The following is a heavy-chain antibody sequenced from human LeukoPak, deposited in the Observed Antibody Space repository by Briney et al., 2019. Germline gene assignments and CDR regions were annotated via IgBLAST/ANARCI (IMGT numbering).Heavy chain of an antibody. J-gene: IGHJ3*02. CDR2: ISSSSSYI. Sequence: PGGSLRLSCAASGFTFNTNTMNWVRQAPGQGLEWVSSISSSSSYIYYADSVKGRFTISRDNAKNSLYLQMNSLRAEDTAVYYCVVWFGEPIWGQGTMVTVSS. V-gene: IGHV3-21*01. D-gene: IGHD3-10*01. CDR3: VVWFGEPI. CDR1: GFTFNTNT.